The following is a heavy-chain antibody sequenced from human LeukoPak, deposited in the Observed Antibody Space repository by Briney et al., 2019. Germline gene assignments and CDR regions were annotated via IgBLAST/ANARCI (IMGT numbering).Heavy chain of an antibody. CDR2: IYTSGST. Sequence: SETLSLTCTVWGGSISSYYWGWIRQPAGKGLEWIGRIYTSGSTNYNPSLKSRVTMSVDTSKNQSSLKLSSVTAADTAVYYCARDQGELLFDYWGQGTLVTVSS. V-gene: IGHV4-4*07. CDR1: GGSISSYY. J-gene: IGHJ4*02. CDR3: ARDQGELLFDY. D-gene: IGHD1-26*01.